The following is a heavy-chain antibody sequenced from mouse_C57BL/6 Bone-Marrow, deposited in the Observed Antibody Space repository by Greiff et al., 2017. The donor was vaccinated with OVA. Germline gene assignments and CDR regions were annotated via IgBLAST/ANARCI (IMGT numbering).Heavy chain of an antibody. CDR2: IDPENGDT. CDR1: GFNIKDDY. J-gene: IGHJ3*01. D-gene: IGHD3-2*02. Sequence: VQLQQSGAELVRPGASVKLSCTASGFNIKDDYMHWVKQRPEQGLEWIGWIDPENGDTEYASKFQGKATITAEKSSNTAYMQRSSLTSEDTAVYYGTTDSSGYVLFAYWGQGTLVTVSA. V-gene: IGHV14-4*01. CDR3: TTDSSGYVLFAY.